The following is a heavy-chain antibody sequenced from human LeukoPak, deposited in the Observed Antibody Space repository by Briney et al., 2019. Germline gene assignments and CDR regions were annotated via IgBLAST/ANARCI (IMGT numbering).Heavy chain of an antibody. CDR1: GGTFSSYA. CDR3: AREGDIVVVPAAIPNWFDP. J-gene: IGHJ5*02. Sequence: ASVKFSCKASGGTFSSYAISWVRQAPGQGLEWMGRIIPIFGIANYAQKFQGRVTITADKSTSTAYMELSSLRSEDTAVYYCAREGDIVVVPAAIPNWFDPWGQGTLVTVSS. D-gene: IGHD2-2*02. V-gene: IGHV1-69*04. CDR2: IIPIFGIA.